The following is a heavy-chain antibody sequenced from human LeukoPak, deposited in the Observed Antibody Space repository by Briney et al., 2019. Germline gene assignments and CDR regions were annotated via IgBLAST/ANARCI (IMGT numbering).Heavy chain of an antibody. CDR2: IYYSGSP. CDR1: GGSISNHY. D-gene: IGHD3-10*01. Sequence: SETLSLTCTVSGGSISNHYWSWIRQPPGKGLEWIGYIYYSGSPNHNPSLKSRVTISVDTSKNQFSLKLSSVTAADTAVYYCARERSMVRGVSWFDPWGQGTLVTVSS. V-gene: IGHV4-59*11. J-gene: IGHJ5*02. CDR3: ARERSMVRGVSWFDP.